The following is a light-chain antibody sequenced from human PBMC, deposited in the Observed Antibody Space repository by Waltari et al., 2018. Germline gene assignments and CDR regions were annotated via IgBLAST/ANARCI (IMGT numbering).Light chain of an antibody. J-gene: IGKJ1*01. V-gene: IGKV1-39*01. CDR3: QQSYSNPPWT. Sequence: EIQMTQSPSSLSASIGDRVIITCRASETVNSDLNWFQQKAVKAPSLLIYGATTLESGVPSRFSGSGSGTEFTLTIRSLQPEEFATYIWQQSYSNPPWTFGQGTKVEVK. CDR2: GAT. CDR1: ETVNSD.